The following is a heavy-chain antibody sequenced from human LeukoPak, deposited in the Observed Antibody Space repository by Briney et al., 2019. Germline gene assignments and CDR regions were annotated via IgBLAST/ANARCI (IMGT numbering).Heavy chain of an antibody. CDR3: AAGREGAAGGFDY. D-gene: IGHD6-13*01. V-gene: IGHV3-23*01. J-gene: IGHJ4*02. CDR2: ITSSGGST. Sequence: PGGSLRLSCAASGFTFSSYAMSWVRQAPGKGLEWVSAITSSGGSTYYADPVKGRFTISRDNSKNTLYLQMNSLRAEDTAVYYCAAGREGAAGGFDYWGQGTLVTVSS. CDR1: GFTFSSYA.